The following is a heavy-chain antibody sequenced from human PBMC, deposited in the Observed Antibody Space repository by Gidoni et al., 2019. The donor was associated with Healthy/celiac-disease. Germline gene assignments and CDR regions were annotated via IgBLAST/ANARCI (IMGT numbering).Heavy chain of an antibody. Sequence: QVQLQESGPGLVKPSETLSLTCTVSGGSVCSGSYYWSWIRQPPGKGLEWIGYIYYSGSTNYTPSLKSRVTISVDTSKNQFSLKLSSVTAADTAVYYCARRVRYDSSGYYPAALDYWGQGTLVTVSS. CDR2: IYYSGST. J-gene: IGHJ4*02. V-gene: IGHV4-61*01. CDR1: GGSVCSGSYY. CDR3: ARRVRYDSSGYYPAALDY. D-gene: IGHD3-22*01.